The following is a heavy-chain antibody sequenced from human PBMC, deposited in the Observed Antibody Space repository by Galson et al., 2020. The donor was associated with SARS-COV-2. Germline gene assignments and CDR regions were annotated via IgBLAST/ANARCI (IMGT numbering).Heavy chain of an antibody. Sequence: GGSLRLSCEASGFAFSSYALSWVRQAPGKRPEWVSSITGSGTTYYADSLKGRFTISRDNSENTVHLQMNSLTAEDTAIYFCAKYRTTVTSLLLDFWGQGTLVTVSS. D-gene: IGHD4-17*01. CDR1: GFAFSSYA. V-gene: IGHV3-23*01. CDR3: AKYRTTVTSLLLDF. J-gene: IGHJ4*02. CDR2: ITGSGTT.